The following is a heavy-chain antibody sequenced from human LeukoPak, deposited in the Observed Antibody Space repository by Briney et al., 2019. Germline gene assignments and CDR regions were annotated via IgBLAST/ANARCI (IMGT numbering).Heavy chain of an antibody. V-gene: IGHV3-30*02. CDR3: ARGLSRREYFDH. J-gene: IGHJ1*01. CDR2: ISNDEKSI. Sequence: PGGSLRLSCAASGFTFSIRGFHWVRQAPGKGLEWVAFISNDEKSIYYADFVKGRFTISRDNSRSTLYLQLNSLRAEDTAVYYCARGLSRREYFDHWGQGTLVTV. D-gene: IGHD2-2*01. CDR1: GFTFSIRG.